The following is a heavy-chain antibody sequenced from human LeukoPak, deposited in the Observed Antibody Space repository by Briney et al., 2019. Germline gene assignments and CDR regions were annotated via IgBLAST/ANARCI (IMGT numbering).Heavy chain of an antibody. CDR3: ATDDY. CDR1: GASISSYT. CDR2: IYHSGST. V-gene: IGHV4-59*01. J-gene: IGHJ4*02. Sequence: SETLSPTCTVSGASISSYTWSWIRQPPGKGLEWIGYIYHSGSTNSDPSLKSRVTMSIDTSKNQFSLKLSSVTAADAAVYYCATDDYWGQGTLVTVSS.